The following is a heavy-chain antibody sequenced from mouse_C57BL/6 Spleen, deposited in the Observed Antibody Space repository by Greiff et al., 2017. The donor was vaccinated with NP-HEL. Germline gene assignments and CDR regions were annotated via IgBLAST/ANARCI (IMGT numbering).Heavy chain of an antibody. D-gene: IGHD1-1*01. J-gene: IGHJ4*01. CDR3: AWGTTVVAPAMDY. Sequence: QVQLKESGAELARPGASVKLSCKASGYTFTSYGISWVKQRTGQGLEWIGEIYPRSGNTYYNEKFKGKATLTADKSSSTAYMELRSLTSEDSAVYFCAWGTTVVAPAMDYWGQGTSVTVSS. CDR1: GYTFTSYG. CDR2: IYPRSGNT. V-gene: IGHV1-81*01.